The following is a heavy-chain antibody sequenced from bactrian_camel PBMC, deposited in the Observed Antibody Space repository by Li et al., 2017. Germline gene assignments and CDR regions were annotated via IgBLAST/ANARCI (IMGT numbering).Heavy chain of an antibody. CDR2: ISTDGST. CDR3: AVEGEDDYSDYETRGRCTADETDFSY. Sequence: LVESGGDSVQAGGSLRLSCTAPGFTFVGSDMGWYRQAPGNECELVSTISTDGSTYYADSVKGRFSVSQDNAKNTVYLQMNSLEPEDTATYYCAVEGEDDYSDYETRGRCTADETDFSYWGQGTQVTVS. J-gene: IGHJ6*01. V-gene: IGHV3S55*01. CDR1: GFTFVGSD. D-gene: IGHD4*01.